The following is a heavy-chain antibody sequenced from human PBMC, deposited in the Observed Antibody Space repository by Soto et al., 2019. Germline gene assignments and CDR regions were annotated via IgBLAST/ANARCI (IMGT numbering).Heavy chain of an antibody. J-gene: IGHJ4*02. CDR2: MQPSSGRT. CDR3: ARGVTAGVDY. CDR1: GYSFTSLD. V-gene: IGHV1-8*01. Sequence: QVQLVHSGADVREPGASVKVSCKASGYSFTSLDINWVRQTTGQGLEWMGWMQPSSGRTGYAQKFQGRVTMTRDTSINTAYMELSSLTSDDTAFYYCARGVTAGVDYWGQGTLVTVSS. D-gene: IGHD1-26*01.